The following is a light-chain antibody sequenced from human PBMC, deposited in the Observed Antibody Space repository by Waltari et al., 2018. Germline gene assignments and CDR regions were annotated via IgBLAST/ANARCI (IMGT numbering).Light chain of an antibody. V-gene: IGKV3-15*01. Sequence: EIEMTQSPATLSVSPGERATPSCRASQSVGSKLAWYQQKPGQAPGLLIYDAYTRATGIPARFTGSGSGTEFTLTISSLQSEDFAVYHCLQYNHWPPWTFGQGTKVEIK. CDR1: QSVGSK. CDR3: LQYNHWPPWT. J-gene: IGKJ1*01. CDR2: DAY.